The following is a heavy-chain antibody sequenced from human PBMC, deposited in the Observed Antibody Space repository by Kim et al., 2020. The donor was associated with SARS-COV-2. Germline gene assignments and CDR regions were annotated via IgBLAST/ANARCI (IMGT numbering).Heavy chain of an antibody. CDR1: GFTFTGHA. J-gene: IGHJ4*02. CDR2: IDGSDGTT. V-gene: IGHV3-23*01. CDR3: MKGGWGWIWDH. D-gene: IGHD2-21*01. Sequence: RGSLRLSCTTSGFTFTGHAMSWVRQAPGKGLEWVSSIDGSDGTTYYVDSVRGRFTISRDDSSNTLYLQMSAVRVDDTAVYYCMKGGWGWIWDHWGQGTL.